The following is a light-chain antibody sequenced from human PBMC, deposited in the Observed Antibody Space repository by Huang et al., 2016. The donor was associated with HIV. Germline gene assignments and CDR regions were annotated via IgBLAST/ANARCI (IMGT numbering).Light chain of an antibody. J-gene: IGKJ5*01. CDR1: QRVSSN. CDR3: QQYNNWPPIT. Sequence: EIVMTQSPVTLSVSPGERATLSCRASQRVSSNLAWYQQKPGQAPRLLIYGASTRATGVPARFSGSGSGTEFTLTISSRQSEDFALYYCQQYNNWPPITFGQGTRLEIK. V-gene: IGKV3-15*01. CDR2: GAS.